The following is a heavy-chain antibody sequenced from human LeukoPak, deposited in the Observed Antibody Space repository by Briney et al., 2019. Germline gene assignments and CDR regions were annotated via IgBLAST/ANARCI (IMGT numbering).Heavy chain of an antibody. V-gene: IGHV4-59*01. Sequence: WETLSVTCTVSGGSISSYYWSWIRQPPGKGLEWIGNIYYSGSTNYNPSLKSRVTISVDTSKNQFSLKLSSVTAADTAVYYCARVADSSGWLFPLDFWGQGTLVTVSS. D-gene: IGHD6-19*01. CDR3: ARVADSSGWLFPLDF. CDR2: IYYSGST. CDR1: GGSISSYY. J-gene: IGHJ4*02.